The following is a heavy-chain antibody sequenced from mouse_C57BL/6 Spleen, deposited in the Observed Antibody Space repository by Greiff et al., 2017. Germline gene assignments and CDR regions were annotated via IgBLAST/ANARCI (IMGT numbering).Heavy chain of an antibody. CDR1: GFTFSDYY. D-gene: IGHD2-4*01. Sequence: EVQGVESGGGLVQPGGSLKLSCAASGFTFSDYYMYWVRQTPEKRLEWVAYISNGGGSTYYPDTVKGRFTISRDNAKNTLYLQMSRLKSEDTAMYYCASFYDYDRGFAYWGQGTLVTVSA. CDR2: ISNGGGST. J-gene: IGHJ3*01. CDR3: ASFYDYDRGFAY. V-gene: IGHV5-12*01.